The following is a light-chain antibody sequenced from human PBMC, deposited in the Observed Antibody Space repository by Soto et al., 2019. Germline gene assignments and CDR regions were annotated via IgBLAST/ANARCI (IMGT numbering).Light chain of an antibody. J-gene: IGKJ1*01. CDR1: RSISNS. CDR2: KAS. CDR3: QQYAALWT. Sequence: DIXMTXXXXTLSASVGDRVTITCRASRSISNSLAWYQQKPGKAPKILIYKASTLDSGVPSRFSGXXXXXXXSLTISSLQPDDFATYYCQQYAALWTFGQGTKVETK. V-gene: IGKV1-5*03.